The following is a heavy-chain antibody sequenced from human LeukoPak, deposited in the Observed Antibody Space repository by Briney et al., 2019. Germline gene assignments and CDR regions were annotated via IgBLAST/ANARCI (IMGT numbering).Heavy chain of an antibody. CDR2: INQDGSTK. D-gene: IGHD3-22*01. V-gene: IGHV3-7*03. CDR1: GFTFSNYW. J-gene: IGHJ6*03. Sequence: GGSLRLSCAASGFTFSNYWMNWVRQAPGKGLEWVANINQDGSTKYYVGSVKGRFTVSRDNAKNSVFLQMNSLRAEDTALYYCARHYYDSRYPTSGYYMDVWGKGTTVTVSS. CDR3: ARHYYDSRYPTSGYYMDV.